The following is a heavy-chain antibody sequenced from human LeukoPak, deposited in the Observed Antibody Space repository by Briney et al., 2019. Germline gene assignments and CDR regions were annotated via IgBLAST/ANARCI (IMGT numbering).Heavy chain of an antibody. V-gene: IGHV1-69*13. CDR2: IIPISATT. CDR1: GGTFSSYS. Sequence: SVKVSCKASGGTFSSYSINWVRQAPGQGLEWMGGIIPISATTNYAQKFQGRVTITADASTSTAYMELSSLRSEDTAVYYCARGGDNGVWYHYCDYWGQGTLVTVSS. CDR3: ARGGDNGVWYHYCDY. D-gene: IGHD2-8*01. J-gene: IGHJ4*02.